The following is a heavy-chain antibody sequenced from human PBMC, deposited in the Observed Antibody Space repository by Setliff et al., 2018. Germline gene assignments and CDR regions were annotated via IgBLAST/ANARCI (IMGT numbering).Heavy chain of an antibody. CDR2: INHSGST. CDR1: GGSFSDYY. V-gene: IGHV4-34*01. CDR3: ARTGTYRYFDY. Sequence: SETLSLTCAAHGGSFSDYYWTWIRQPPGKGLEWIGEINHSGSTKYSPSLESRVTISVDTSKSQFSLRLNSVTAADTAVYYCARTGTYRYFDYWGRGTLVTVSS. J-gene: IGHJ4*02. D-gene: IGHD1-1*01.